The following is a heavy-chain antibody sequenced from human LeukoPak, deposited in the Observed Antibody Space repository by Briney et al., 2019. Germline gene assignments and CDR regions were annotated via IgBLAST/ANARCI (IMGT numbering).Heavy chain of an antibody. Sequence: GRSLRLSCAASGFTFSSYAMHWVRQAPGKGLEWVAVISYDGSNKYYADSVKGRFTISRDNSKNTLYLQMNSLRAEDTAVYYCARDHCSSTSCYAFDYWGQGTLVSVSS. CDR2: ISYDGSNK. J-gene: IGHJ4*02. CDR1: GFTFSSYA. D-gene: IGHD2-2*01. V-gene: IGHV3-30*01. CDR3: ARDHCSSTSCYAFDY.